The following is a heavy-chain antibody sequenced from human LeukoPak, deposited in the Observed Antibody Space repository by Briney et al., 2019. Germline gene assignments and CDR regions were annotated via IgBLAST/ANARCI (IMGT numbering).Heavy chain of an antibody. J-gene: IGHJ6*03. CDR1: GYTFTSYG. V-gene: IGHV1-18*01. Sequence: ASVKVSCKASGYTFTSYGISWVRQAPGQGLEWMGWISAYNGNTNYAQKLQGRVTMTTDTSTSTAYMELRSLRSDDTAVYYCARDDPLSITMVRGVMNYYMDVWGKGTTVTISS. CDR3: ARDDPLSITMVRGVMNYYMDV. D-gene: IGHD3-10*01. CDR2: ISAYNGNT.